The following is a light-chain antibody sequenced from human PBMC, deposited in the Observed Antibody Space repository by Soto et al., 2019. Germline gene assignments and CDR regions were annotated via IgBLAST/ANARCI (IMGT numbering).Light chain of an antibody. V-gene: IGLV2-23*03. J-gene: IGLJ2*01. CDR3: CSYAPSTTIVV. CDR1: SSDVGSYNI. Sequence: QSALTQPASVSGSPGQAITISCTGTSSDVGSYNIVSWYQQHPGKAPKLIIYEGSKRPSGISNRFSGSKSGNTASLTISGLEAEDDAEYFCCSYAPSTTIVVFGGGTKLTVL. CDR2: EGS.